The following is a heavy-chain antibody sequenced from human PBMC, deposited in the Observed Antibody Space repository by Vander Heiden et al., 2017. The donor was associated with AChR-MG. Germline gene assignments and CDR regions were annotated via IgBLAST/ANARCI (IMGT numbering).Heavy chain of an antibody. Sequence: EVQPLESGGGLVQPGWSLRLPSAASGFTSSSYAMSWVRQAPGKGLEWVSAISGSGGSTYYADSVKGRFTISRDNSKNTLYLQMNSLRAEDTAVYYCAKRLGYCSSTSCLELKDYYYYYGMDVWGQGTTVTVSS. V-gene: IGHV3-23*01. D-gene: IGHD2-2*01. CDR3: AKRLGYCSSTSCLELKDYYYYYGMDV. J-gene: IGHJ6*02. CDR2: ISGSGGST. CDR1: GFTSSSYA.